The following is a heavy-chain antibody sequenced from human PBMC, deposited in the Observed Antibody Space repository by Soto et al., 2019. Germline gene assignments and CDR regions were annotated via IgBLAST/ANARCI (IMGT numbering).Heavy chain of an antibody. CDR3: GNPGADVYNHALDY. J-gene: IGHJ4*02. D-gene: IGHD1-1*01. CDR1: GFTFSTYG. V-gene: IGHV3-23*01. CDR2: ISGSGAST. Sequence: GGSLRLSCTASGFTFSTYGITWVRQAPGKGLEWVSGISGSGASTYYADSVKGRFTISRDNSKNTLHLQMNSLRAEDTAVYYRGNPGADVYNHALDYWGQGTLVTVSS.